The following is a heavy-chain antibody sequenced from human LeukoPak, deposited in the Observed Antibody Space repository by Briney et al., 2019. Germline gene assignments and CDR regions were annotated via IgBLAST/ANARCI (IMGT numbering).Heavy chain of an antibody. CDR3: AKVGPRAMVRGVIIKGGWFDP. D-gene: IGHD3-10*01. Sequence: GGSLRLSCAASGFTFSSYGMHWVRQDPGKGLEGVAFIRYDGSNKYYADSVKGRFTISRDNSKNTLYLQMNSLRAEDTAVYYCAKVGPRAMVRGVIIKGGWFDPWGQGTLVTVSS. CDR1: GFTFSSYG. V-gene: IGHV3-30*02. CDR2: IRYDGSNK. J-gene: IGHJ5*02.